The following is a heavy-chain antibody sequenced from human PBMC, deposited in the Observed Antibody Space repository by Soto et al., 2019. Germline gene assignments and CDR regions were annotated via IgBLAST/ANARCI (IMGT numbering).Heavy chain of an antibody. CDR2: ISGSGGST. CDR1: GFTFSSYA. Sequence: GGTLRLCCAASGFTFSSYAMSWVRQAPGKGLEWVSAISGSGGSTYYADSVKGRFTISRDNSKNTPYLQMNSLRAEDTAVYYCAKDMYDSSGYYHYWGQGTLVTVSS. CDR3: AKDMYDSSGYYHY. V-gene: IGHV3-23*01. J-gene: IGHJ4*02. D-gene: IGHD3-22*01.